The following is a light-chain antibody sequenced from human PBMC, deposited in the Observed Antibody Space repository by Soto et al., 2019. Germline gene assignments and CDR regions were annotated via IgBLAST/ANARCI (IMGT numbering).Light chain of an antibody. CDR3: LQDYKYPFT. J-gene: IGKJ2*01. Sequence: AIQMTQSPSSLSASVGDRVTITCRASQGIRKDLAWYQQKPGKAPQILIYGASTLQTGVASRFSGSGSATNFTLTISSLQPEDSAAYYCLQDYKYPFTFGQGTKLDIK. CDR1: QGIRKD. CDR2: GAS. V-gene: IGKV1-6*01.